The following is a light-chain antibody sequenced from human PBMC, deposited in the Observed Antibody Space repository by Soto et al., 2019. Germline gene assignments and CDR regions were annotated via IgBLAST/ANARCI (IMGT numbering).Light chain of an antibody. J-gene: IGLJ1*01. CDR2: GVN. Sequence: QSVLTQAASGSGSPGQSITISCTGTSSDVGSYNLVSWYQQHPGKAPKLMIYGVNKRPSGVSNRFSGSKSGNTASLTISGLQAEDEADYYCCSYAGISTFYVFGTGTKVTVL. CDR1: SSDVGSYNL. CDR3: CSYAGISTFYV. V-gene: IGLV2-23*02.